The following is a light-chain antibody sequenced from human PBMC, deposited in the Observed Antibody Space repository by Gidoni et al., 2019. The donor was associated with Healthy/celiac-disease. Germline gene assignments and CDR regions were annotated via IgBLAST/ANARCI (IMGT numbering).Light chain of an antibody. CDR2: AAS. CDR1: QSISSY. V-gene: IGKV1-39*01. J-gene: IGKJ4*02. Sequence: EIQMPQSPPSLSASVGDRVTITCRASQSISSYLHWYQQKPGKAPKLLIYAASSLQSGVPSRFSGSGSGTDFTLTISSLQPEDFATYYCQQSYSTPPTFGGGTKVEIK. CDR3: QQSYSTPPT.